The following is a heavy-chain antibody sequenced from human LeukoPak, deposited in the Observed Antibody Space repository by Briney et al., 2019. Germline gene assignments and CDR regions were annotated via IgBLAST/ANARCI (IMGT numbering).Heavy chain of an antibody. Sequence: ASVKVSCKTSGYTFTGYYMHWVRQAPGQGLEWMGWIGPTNGDTRYAQKFQGRVAMTRDTSTSTAYMELSRLRSDDTAVYYCVRDGLNWNYDYWGQGTLVAVSS. CDR2: IGPTNGDT. V-gene: IGHV1-2*02. CDR3: VRDGLNWNYDY. CDR1: GYTFTGYY. J-gene: IGHJ4*02. D-gene: IGHD1-7*01.